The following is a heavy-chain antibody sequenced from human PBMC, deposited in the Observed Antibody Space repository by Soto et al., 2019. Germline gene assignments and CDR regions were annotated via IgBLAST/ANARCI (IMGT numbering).Heavy chain of an antibody. V-gene: IGHV4-59*01. Sequence: PSQTLSLTSTVSGRSITSYYWRRIRHPPGNGLERIGYIHNSGSTSYNPSLQSRGTISADVSKNQFSLELRSVTAADTAVYYCAXRWSGTDYWGHGTLVTVSS. CDR1: GRSITSYY. CDR3: AXRWSGTDY. J-gene: IGHJ4*01. D-gene: IGHD3-10*01. CDR2: IHNSGST.